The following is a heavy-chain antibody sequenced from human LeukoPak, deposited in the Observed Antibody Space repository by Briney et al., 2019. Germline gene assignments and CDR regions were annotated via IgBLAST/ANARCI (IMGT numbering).Heavy chain of an antibody. CDR3: AKVYSSSWSLPPYYYYYYGMDV. J-gene: IGHJ6*02. V-gene: IGHV3-30*18. CDR2: ISYDGSNK. CDR1: GFTFSSYG. D-gene: IGHD6-13*01. Sequence: PGRSLTLSCAASGFTFSSYGMHWVRQPPGKGLEWVAVISYDGSNKYYADSVKGRFTISRDNSKNTLYLQMNSLRAEDTAVYYCAKVYSSSWSLPPYYYYYYGMDVWGQGTTVTVSS.